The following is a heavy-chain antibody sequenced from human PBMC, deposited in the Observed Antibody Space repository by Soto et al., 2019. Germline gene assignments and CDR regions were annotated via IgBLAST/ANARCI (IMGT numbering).Heavy chain of an antibody. CDR2: ISGSGGST. V-gene: IGHV3-23*01. J-gene: IGHJ4*02. Sequence: EVQLLESGGGLVQPGGSLRLSCAASGFTFSSYAMRWDRQAPVKGLEWVSAISGSGGSTYYADSVKGRFTISRDKSKHPLYLQLNCLGAEDTAVYYGARRGSGSVYDYWGQGNLVTVSS. CDR3: ARRGSGSVYDY. D-gene: IGHD1-26*01. CDR1: GFTFSSYA.